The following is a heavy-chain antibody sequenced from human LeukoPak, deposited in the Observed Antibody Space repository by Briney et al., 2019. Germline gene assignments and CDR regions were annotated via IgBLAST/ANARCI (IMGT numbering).Heavy chain of an antibody. D-gene: IGHD2-21*02. CDR1: GYTFTGYY. CDR3: ARGAYQIVVVTAPTY. V-gene: IGHV1-2*02. CDR2: INPSSGGT. J-gene: IGHJ4*02. Sequence: ASVKVSCKASGYTFTGYYMHWVRQAPGQGLEWMGWINPSSGGTNYAQKFQGRVTMTRDTSISTAYMELSRLRSDDTAVYYCARGAYQIVVVTAPTYWGQGTLVTVSS.